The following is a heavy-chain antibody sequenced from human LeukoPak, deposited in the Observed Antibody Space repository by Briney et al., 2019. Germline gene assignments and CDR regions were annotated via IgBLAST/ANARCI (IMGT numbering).Heavy chain of an antibody. J-gene: IGHJ4*02. CDR3: ASRFD. D-gene: IGHD3-10*01. CDR1: GFTFSSYA. Sequence: GGSLRLSCAASGFTFSSYAMHWVRQAPGKGLEWVAVISYDGSNKYYADSVKGRFTISRDNSKNTMYLQMNSLRAEDTAVYYCASRFDWGQGTLVTVSS. V-gene: IGHV3-30-3*01. CDR2: ISYDGSNK.